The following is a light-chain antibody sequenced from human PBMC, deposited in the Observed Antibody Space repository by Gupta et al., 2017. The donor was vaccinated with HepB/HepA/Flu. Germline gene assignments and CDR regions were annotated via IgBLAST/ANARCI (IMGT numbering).Light chain of an antibody. V-gene: IGLV6-57*03. CDR1: SGNIASNH. Sequence: FLLTQPRSVSESPGQTVTISCTRSSGNIASNHVQWYQHRPGRAPTTVIYEDNKRHSGGSDRVSGSIDRSSNAASLTISGRKKEDEADYYCQWVESNILWVFGGGTKLTDL. CDR3: QWVESNILWV. J-gene: IGLJ3*02. CDR2: EDN.